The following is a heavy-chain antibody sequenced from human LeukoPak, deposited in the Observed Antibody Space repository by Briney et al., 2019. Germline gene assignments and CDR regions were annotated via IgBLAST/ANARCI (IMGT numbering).Heavy chain of an antibody. D-gene: IGHD2-2*01. CDR2: IYNGGRT. V-gene: IGHV4-59*01. Sequence: SETLSLTCPVSGASISSYYWSWIRQPPGKGLEWIGYIYNGGRTNYNPSLKSRVTISVDTSKNQFSLRLIFVTAADTAVYYCARGHSNCSPTSCYFPSDYWGQGTLVTVSS. CDR3: ARGHSNCSPTSCYFPSDY. J-gene: IGHJ4*02. CDR1: GASISSYY.